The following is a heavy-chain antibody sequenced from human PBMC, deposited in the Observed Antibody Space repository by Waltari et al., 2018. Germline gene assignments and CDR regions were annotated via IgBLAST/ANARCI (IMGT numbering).Heavy chain of an antibody. J-gene: IGHJ4*02. CDR3: AREGNSSSSWYYFDY. Sequence: EVQLVESGGGLVQPGGSLRLSCAASGFTFSSYSMNWVRQAPGKGLEWVSYISSSSSTIYYADSVKGRFTISRDNAKNSLYLQMNSLRAEDTAVYYCAREGNSSSSWYYFDYWGQGTLVTVSS. V-gene: IGHV3-48*04. CDR2: ISSSSSTI. D-gene: IGHD6-6*01. CDR1: GFTFSSYS.